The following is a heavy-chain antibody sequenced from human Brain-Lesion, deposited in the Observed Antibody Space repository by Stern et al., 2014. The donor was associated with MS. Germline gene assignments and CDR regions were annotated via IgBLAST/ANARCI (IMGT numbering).Heavy chain of an antibody. CDR1: GGSVSSTSYA. CDR2: ISYSGNT. D-gene: IGHD2-15*01. Sequence: VHLVESGPGLVKPSETLSLTCTVAGGSVSSTSYAWAWIRQPPGKGLEWIGTISYSGNTYYSPSLKSRLTISLDTSQNQFSPPLGFVTAADTAVYYCAGEEDIRYCSGGSCTGNWFDPWGQGTLVTVSS. V-gene: IGHV4-39*01. CDR3: AGEEDIRYCSGGSCTGNWFDP. J-gene: IGHJ5*02.